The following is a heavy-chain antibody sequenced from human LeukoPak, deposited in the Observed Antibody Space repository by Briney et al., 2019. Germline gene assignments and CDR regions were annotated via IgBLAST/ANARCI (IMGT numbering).Heavy chain of an antibody. V-gene: IGHV4-61*05. CDR1: GGSISSSSYY. CDR2: IYYSGST. CDR3: ARTTEGGYTYGYFYYYYMDV. D-gene: IGHD5-18*01. J-gene: IGHJ6*03. Sequence: SETLSLTCTVSGGSISSSSYYWGWSRQPPGKGLEWIGYIYYSGSTNYNPSLKSRVTISVDTSKNQFSPKLTSVTAADTAVYYCARTTEGGYTYGYFYYYYMDVWGKGTTVTISS.